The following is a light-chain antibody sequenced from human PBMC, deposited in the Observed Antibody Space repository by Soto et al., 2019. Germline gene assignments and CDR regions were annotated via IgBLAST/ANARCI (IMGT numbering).Light chain of an antibody. CDR2: AAS. CDR1: QGISNY. V-gene: IGKV1-27*01. CDR3: QKYDSAPWT. J-gene: IGKJ1*01. Sequence: DIQMTQSPSSLSASGRARVTITCRASQGISNYLAWYQQKPGKVPKLLIYAASTLQSGVPSRFSGSGSGTDFTLTISSLQPEDVATYYCQKYDSAPWTFGQGTKVEIK.